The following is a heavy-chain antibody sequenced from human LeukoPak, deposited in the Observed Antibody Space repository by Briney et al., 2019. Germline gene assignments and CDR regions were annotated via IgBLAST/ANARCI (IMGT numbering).Heavy chain of an antibody. D-gene: IGHD5-24*01. CDR2: IKEDGTET. CDR3: AKEGRSLQTY. CDR1: GFMFSSNW. V-gene: IGHV3-7*03. J-gene: IGHJ4*02. Sequence: GGSLRLSCAASGFMFSSNWMSWVRLAPGKGLEWVANIKEDGTETYYVDSVKGRFTISRDNAKNSLYLQMNSLRVEDTAVYYCAKEGRSLQTYWGQGTLITVSS.